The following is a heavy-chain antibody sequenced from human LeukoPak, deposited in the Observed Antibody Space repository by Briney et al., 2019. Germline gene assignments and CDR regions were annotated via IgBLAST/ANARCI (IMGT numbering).Heavy chain of an antibody. CDR2: ICYSGST. V-gene: IGHV4-39*01. CDR3: ARTESYIPEDWFDP. D-gene: IGHD3-10*01. CDR1: GGSISSSSYC. Sequence: SETLSLTCTVSGGSISSSSYCWGWIRQPPGKGLEWIGSICYSGSTFYNPSLKSRVTLSVDTSKNQFSLKLSSVTAADTAVYYCARTESYIPEDWFDPWGQGTLVTVSS. J-gene: IGHJ5*02.